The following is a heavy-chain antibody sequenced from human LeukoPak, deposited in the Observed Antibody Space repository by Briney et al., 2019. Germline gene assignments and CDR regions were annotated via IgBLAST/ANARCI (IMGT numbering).Heavy chain of an antibody. V-gene: IGHV4-30-4*08. J-gene: IGHJ3*02. CDR2: IYYSGST. CDR1: GGSISSGDYY. CDR3: ARDPGNRWFGESPAFDI. Sequence: PSQTLSLTCTVSGGSISSGDYYWSWIRQPPGKGLEWIGYIYYSGSTYYNPSLKSRVTISVDTSKNQFSLKLSSVTAADTAVYYCARDPGNRWFGESPAFDIWGQGTMVTVSS. D-gene: IGHD3-10*01.